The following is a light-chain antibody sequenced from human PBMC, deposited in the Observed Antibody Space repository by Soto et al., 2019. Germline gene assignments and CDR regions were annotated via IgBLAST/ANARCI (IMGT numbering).Light chain of an antibody. CDR2: KAS. V-gene: IGKV1-5*03. CDR1: QIISAW. Sequence: MQMSLSPATLSASVVCIFTITFRASQIISAWLGWYQQKPGKAPRLLIYKASTLEIGVPSRFSGSGSGTEFHPTISSLQPDPVEPYYRQQYHESSWRFGQGTKVDIK. J-gene: IGKJ1*01. CDR3: QQYHESSWR.